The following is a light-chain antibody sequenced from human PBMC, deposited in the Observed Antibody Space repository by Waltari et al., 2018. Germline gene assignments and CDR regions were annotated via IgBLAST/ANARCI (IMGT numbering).Light chain of an antibody. CDR3: QHYESLPVT. V-gene: IGKV3-20*01. CDR2: HAS. CDR1: QGISKY. Sequence: SCRASQGISKYLAWYQQKPGQAPRLLIYHASSRAAGIPDRFSGSGSGTDFSLTISRLEPEDFAVYYCQHYESLPVTFGQGTKVEIK. J-gene: IGKJ1*01.